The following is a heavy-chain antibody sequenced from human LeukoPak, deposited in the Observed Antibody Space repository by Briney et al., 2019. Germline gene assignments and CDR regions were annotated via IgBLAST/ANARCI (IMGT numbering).Heavy chain of an antibody. Sequence: SETLSLTCTVSGGSISSYYWSWIRQPPGKGLEWIGYIYYSGSTNYNPSLKSRVTISVDTSKNQFSLKLSSVTAADTAVYYCARHVYEGAGNWFDPWGQGTLVTVSS. CDR3: ARHVYEGAGNWFDP. D-gene: IGHD3-16*01. J-gene: IGHJ5*02. CDR1: GGSISSYY. V-gene: IGHV4-59*08. CDR2: IYYSGST.